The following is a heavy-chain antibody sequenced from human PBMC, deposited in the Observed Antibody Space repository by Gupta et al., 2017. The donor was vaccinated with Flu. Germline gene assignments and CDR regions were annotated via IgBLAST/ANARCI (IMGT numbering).Heavy chain of an antibody. Sequence: QVQLVQSGAEVKKPGASVKVSCKASGYTFTAYYIHWVRQAPGQGLEWMGRINPHSRSTNYEQKFQGRVTMTMYTSISTAYMDLNRLRSDDTAVYYCAREKFCSTASCYRWFDPWGQGALVTVSS. J-gene: IGHJ5*02. CDR2: INPHSRST. D-gene: IGHD2-2*02. CDR1: GYTFTAYY. CDR3: AREKFCSTASCYRWFDP. V-gene: IGHV1-2*06.